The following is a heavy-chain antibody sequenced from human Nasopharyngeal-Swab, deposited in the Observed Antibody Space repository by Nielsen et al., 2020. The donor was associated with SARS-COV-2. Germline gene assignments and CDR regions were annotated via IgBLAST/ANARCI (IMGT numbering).Heavy chain of an antibody. CDR3: ARQRSHVFDI. V-gene: IGHV4-39*01. CDR2: ICSGGTT. Sequence: WIRQPPGKGLEWIGSICSGGTTYYNASLKSRVTISVDTSKSQFSLKLPSVTAADTAMYYCARQRSHVFDIWGQGTMVTVSS. J-gene: IGHJ3*02.